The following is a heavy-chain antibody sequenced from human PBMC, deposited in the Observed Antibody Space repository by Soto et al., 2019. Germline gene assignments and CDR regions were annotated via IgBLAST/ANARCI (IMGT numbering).Heavy chain of an antibody. CDR3: ARQSAEGIDAFDI. CDR2: IYYSGST. V-gene: IGHV4-31*03. CDR1: GGSISSGGYY. J-gene: IGHJ3*02. Sequence: PSETLSLTCTVSGGSISSGGYYWSWIRQHPGKGLEWIGYIYYSGSTYYNPSLKSRVTISVDTSKNQFSLKLSSVTAADTAVYYCARQSAEGIDAFDIRGQGTMVT. D-gene: IGHD3-3*01.